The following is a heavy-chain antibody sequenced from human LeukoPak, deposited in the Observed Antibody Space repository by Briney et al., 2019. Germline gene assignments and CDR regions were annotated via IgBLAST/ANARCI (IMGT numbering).Heavy chain of an antibody. CDR1: GGSISSGVYY. J-gene: IGHJ4*02. Sequence: SETLSLTCSVSGGSISSGVYYWSWIRQPPGKGGESSGYIYYSGSTYYNPTLKSRVTISVHTSKNQFSLKLSPVTAADTAVSYCARATGYSSSRLFDYWGQGTLVTVSS. V-gene: IGHV4-31*03. CDR2: IYYSGST. CDR3: ARATGYSSSRLFDY. D-gene: IGHD6-13*01.